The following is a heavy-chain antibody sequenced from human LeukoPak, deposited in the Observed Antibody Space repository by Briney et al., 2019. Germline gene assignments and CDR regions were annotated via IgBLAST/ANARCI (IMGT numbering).Heavy chain of an antibody. CDR1: GGTFNINA. J-gene: IGHJ5*02. D-gene: IGHD1-26*01. V-gene: IGHV1-69*05. CDR2: IVPIHGTP. CDR3: ARGSEHLHT. Sequence: SVKVSCKASGGTFNINAISWVRQAPGQGLEWIGGIVPIHGTPHYAQKFQGRVTITTDESTNTAYLEMPGLRFEDTAMFYCARGSEHLHTWGQGTLVTVSS.